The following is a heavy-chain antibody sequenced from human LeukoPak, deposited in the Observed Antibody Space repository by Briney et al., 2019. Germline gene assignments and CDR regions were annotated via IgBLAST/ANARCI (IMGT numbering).Heavy chain of an antibody. CDR2: IYTSGST. Sequence: SETLSLTCTVSGGSISSYYWSWIRQPPGKGLEWIGYIYTSGSTNYNPSLKSRVTISVDTSKNQFSLKLSSVTAGDTAVYYCARPNGDFWSAYNSFDPWGQGTLVTVSS. J-gene: IGHJ5*01. V-gene: IGHV4-4*09. CDR1: GGSISSYY. CDR3: ARPNGDFWSAYNSFDP. D-gene: IGHD3-3*01.